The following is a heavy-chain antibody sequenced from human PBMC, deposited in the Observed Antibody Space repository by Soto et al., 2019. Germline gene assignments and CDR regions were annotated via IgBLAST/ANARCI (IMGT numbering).Heavy chain of an antibody. CDR3: ARQYYDFWSGSYTGSSYFDL. Sequence: GESLKISCKGSGYSFTGYWIGWVRQMPGKGLEWMEIIYPGDSDTKYSPSYQGRVTISADTSIDTAYLQWNSLEASDTAMYYCARQYYDFWSGSYTGSSYFDLWGRGTLVTVSS. CDR1: GYSFTGYW. J-gene: IGHJ2*01. CDR2: IYPGDSDT. V-gene: IGHV5-51*01. D-gene: IGHD3-3*01.